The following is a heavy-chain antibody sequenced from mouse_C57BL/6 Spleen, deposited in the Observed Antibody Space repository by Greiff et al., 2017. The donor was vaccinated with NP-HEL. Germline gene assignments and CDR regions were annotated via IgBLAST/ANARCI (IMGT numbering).Heavy chain of an antibody. Sequence: QVQLQQSDAELVKPGASVKISCKVSGYTFTDHTIHWMKQRPEQGLEWIGYIYPRDGSTKYNEKFKGKATLTVDTSSSTAYMQLSSLTSEDSAVYYGARKKTGTQGYYFDYWGQGTTLTVSS. CDR1: GYTFTDHT. J-gene: IGHJ2*01. CDR3: ARKKTGTQGYYFDY. D-gene: IGHD4-1*01. CDR2: IYPRDGST. V-gene: IGHV1-78*01.